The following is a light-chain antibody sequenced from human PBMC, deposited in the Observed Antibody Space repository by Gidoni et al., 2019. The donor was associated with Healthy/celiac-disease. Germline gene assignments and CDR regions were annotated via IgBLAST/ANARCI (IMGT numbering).Light chain of an antibody. CDR3: QQYNNWTPVT. J-gene: IGKJ4*01. Sequence: EIVMTQSPATLSVSPGERATLSCRASQSVSSNLAWYQQKPGQAPRLLIYGASTRATGIPARLSGSGYGTEFTLTISSLQSEDFAVYYCQQYNNWTPVTFGGGTKVEIK. CDR2: GAS. CDR1: QSVSSN. V-gene: IGKV3-15*01.